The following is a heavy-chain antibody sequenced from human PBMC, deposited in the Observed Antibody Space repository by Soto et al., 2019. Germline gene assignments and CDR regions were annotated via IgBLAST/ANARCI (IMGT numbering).Heavy chain of an antibody. J-gene: IGHJ3*02. CDR3: ARQYPPYDFWSGYYPNDAFDI. CDR2: IYPGDSDT. CDR1: GYSFTSYW. V-gene: IGHV5-51*01. Sequence: GESLKISCKGSGYSFTSYWIGWVRQMPGKGLEWMGIIYPGDSDTRYSPSFQGQVTISADKSISTAYLQWSSLKASDTAMYYCARQYPPYDFWSGYYPNDAFDIWGQGTMVTVSS. D-gene: IGHD3-3*01.